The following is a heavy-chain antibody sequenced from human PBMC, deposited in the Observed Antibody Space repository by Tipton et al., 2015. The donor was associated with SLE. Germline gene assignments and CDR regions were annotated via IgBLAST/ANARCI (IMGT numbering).Heavy chain of an antibody. CDR1: GGSISGGSDY. J-gene: IGHJ4*02. CDR3: ARGSSNFDS. D-gene: IGHD2-2*01. Sequence: TLSLTCTVSGGSISGGSDYWSWIRQSAGKGLEWIGRIHSAGTTTYNPSLKSRVSISVDTSKNQFSLRLTSVTAADTAVYYCARGSSNFDSWGQGTLVTVSS. CDR2: IHSAGTT. V-gene: IGHV4-61*02.